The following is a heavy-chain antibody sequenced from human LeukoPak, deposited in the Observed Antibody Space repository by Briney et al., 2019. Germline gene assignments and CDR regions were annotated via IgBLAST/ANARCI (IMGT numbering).Heavy chain of an antibody. V-gene: IGHV5-51*01. CDR3: ARVWGNNWFDP. J-gene: IGHJ5*02. CDR1: GYSFTSYW. Sequence: GESLKISCTGSGYSFTSYWIGWVRQMPGKGLEWMGITYPRDSDIRYSPSFQGQVTISADKSISTAYLQWSSLKASDTAMYYCARVWGNNWFDPWGQGTLVTVPS. D-gene: IGHD3-16*01. CDR2: TYPRDSDI.